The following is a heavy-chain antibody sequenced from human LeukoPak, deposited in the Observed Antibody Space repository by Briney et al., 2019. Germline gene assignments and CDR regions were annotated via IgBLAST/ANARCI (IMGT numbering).Heavy chain of an antibody. J-gene: IGHJ4*02. CDR3: ARGRDNVY. Sequence: GGSLRLSCAASGFTFSAFWMTWVRQAPGKGLEWVASIKEDGSEKFYVDSVKGRFTISRDNAKKSLYLQMNSLTAEDAAVYYCARGRDNVYWCQGTLVTVSS. CDR1: GFTFSAFW. D-gene: IGHD5-24*01. CDR2: IKEDGSEK. V-gene: IGHV3-7*04.